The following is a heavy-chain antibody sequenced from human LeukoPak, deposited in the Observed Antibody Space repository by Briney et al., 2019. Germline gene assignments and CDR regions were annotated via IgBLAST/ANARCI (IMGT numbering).Heavy chain of an antibody. CDR2: ISAYNGNT. CDR3: ARGPGRRITIFGLVIIDEDYFDY. J-gene: IGHJ4*02. Sequence: GSSVKVSCKASGYIFTSYGISWVRQAPGQGLEWMGWISAYNGNTNYAQKLQGRVTMTRNTSISTAYMELSSLRSEDTAVYYCARGPGRRITIFGLVIIDEDYFDYWGQGTLVTVSS. CDR1: GYIFTSYG. D-gene: IGHD3-3*01. V-gene: IGHV1-18*01.